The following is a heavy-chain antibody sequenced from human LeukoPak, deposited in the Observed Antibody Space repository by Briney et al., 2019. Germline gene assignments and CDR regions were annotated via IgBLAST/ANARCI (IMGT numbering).Heavy chain of an antibody. D-gene: IGHD3-16*01. Sequence: GGPLRLSCSASGFTFSDYDMNWVRQAPGKGLEWVSSISGLSTHIYYGDSVKGRFSTSRDNAKNSVYLQMNSLGVEDTAIYYCGRAFPPLRTSSAGDLWGQGILVTVSS. CDR3: GRAFPPLRTSSAGDL. V-gene: IGHV3-69-1*02. CDR2: ISGLSTHI. J-gene: IGHJ4*02. CDR1: GFTFSDYD.